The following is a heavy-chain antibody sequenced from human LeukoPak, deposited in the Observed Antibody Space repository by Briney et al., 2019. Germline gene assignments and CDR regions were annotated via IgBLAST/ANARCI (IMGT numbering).Heavy chain of an antibody. J-gene: IGHJ4*02. CDR1: GFTFSTYA. Sequence: EGSLRLSCAASGFTFSTYAMSWVRQAPGKGLEWVSAISGSGGYTYYSDSVRGRFTISRDISKNTLYLQMSSLRAEDTAVYYCAKQQQVAYSYFDYWGQGTLVTVSS. D-gene: IGHD6-13*01. CDR2: ISGSGGYT. V-gene: IGHV3-23*01. CDR3: AKQQQVAYSYFDY.